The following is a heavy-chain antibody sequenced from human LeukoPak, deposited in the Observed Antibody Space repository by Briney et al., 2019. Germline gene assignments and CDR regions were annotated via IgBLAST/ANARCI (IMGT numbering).Heavy chain of an antibody. CDR2: IRQDGSET. J-gene: IGHJ4*02. Sequence: GGSLRLSCAASRFTFSSYWMSWVRRAPGKGLEWVANIRQDGSETYFVDSVKGRFTISRDNANNLLYMQMNSLRAEDAAVYYCARKGRIDYWGQGTLVTVSS. V-gene: IGHV3-7*05. D-gene: IGHD3-10*01. CDR3: ARKGRIDY. CDR1: RFTFSSYW.